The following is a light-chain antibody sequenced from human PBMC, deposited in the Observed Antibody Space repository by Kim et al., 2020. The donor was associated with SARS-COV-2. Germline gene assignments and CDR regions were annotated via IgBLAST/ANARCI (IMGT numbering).Light chain of an antibody. Sequence: VAPGQTASITCSADKLGDKYSCWYQQKAGQSPVLVIYQDSKRPSGIPERFSGSISGNTATLTISGTQAMEEADYYCQAWDSSAAVFGGGTQLTVL. J-gene: IGLJ3*02. CDR1: KLGDKY. V-gene: IGLV3-1*01. CDR3: QAWDSSAAV. CDR2: QDS.